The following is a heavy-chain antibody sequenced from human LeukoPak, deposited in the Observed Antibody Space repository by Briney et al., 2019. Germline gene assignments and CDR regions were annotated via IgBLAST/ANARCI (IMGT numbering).Heavy chain of an antibody. CDR2: INPNSGGT. D-gene: IGHD5-24*01. V-gene: IGHV1-2*02. CDR1: GYTFTGYY. Sequence: PGASVKVSCKASGYTFTGYYMHWVRQAPGQGLEWMGWINPNSGGTNYAQKFQGRVTMTRDTSISTAYMELSSLRSEDTAIYYCEASGWLQLQRGYWGQGTLVTVSS. CDR3: EASGWLQLQRGY. J-gene: IGHJ4*02.